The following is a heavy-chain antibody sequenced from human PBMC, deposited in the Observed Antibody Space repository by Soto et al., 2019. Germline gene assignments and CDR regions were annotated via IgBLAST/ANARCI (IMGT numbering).Heavy chain of an antibody. D-gene: IGHD3-22*01. CDR3: TRYYYECSGCYVY. V-gene: IGHV3-49*04. CDR1: GFTFGSYA. CDR2: IRSEANGGTT. J-gene: IGHJ4*02. Sequence: PGGSLTLSWTGSGFTFGSYALSWVRQAPGKGLEWVGVIRSEANGGTTDYAASVKGRITISRDDSKGIAYMEINSLQTEDTAVYYCTRYYYECSGCYVYWGQGALVTVSS.